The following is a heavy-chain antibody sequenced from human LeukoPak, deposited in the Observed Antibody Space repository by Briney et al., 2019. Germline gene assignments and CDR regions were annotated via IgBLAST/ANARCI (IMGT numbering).Heavy chain of an antibody. CDR3: ARDVAGRELLDY. CDR2: ISSSSDYI. V-gene: IGHV3-21*01. J-gene: IGHJ4*02. Sequence: GGSLRLSCAASGFTFSSYSMNWVRQAPGKGLEWVSSISSSSDYIYYADSVKGRFTISRDSAKNSMYLQMNSLRAEDTAVYYCARDVAGRELLDYWGQGTLVTVSS. CDR1: GFTFSSYS. D-gene: IGHD1-7*01.